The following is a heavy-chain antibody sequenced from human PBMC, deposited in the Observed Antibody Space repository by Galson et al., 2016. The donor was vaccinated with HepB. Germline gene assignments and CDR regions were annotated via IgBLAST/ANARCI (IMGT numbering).Heavy chain of an antibody. J-gene: IGHJ4*02. CDR1: GGSISSSSYY. CDR2: TSYSGST. V-gene: IGHV4-39*01. Sequence: SETLSLTCTVSGGSISSSSYYWGWIRQPPGKGLEWIGSTSYSGSTSDNPSLKSRDTISVDTSKNQFSLKLSSVTAADTAVYYCARRGRLGCFDYWGQGTLVTVSS. D-gene: IGHD4-17*01. CDR3: ARRGRLGCFDY.